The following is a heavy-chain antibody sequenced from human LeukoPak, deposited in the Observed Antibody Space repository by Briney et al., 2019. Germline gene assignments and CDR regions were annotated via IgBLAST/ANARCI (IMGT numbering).Heavy chain of an antibody. D-gene: IGHD3-10*01. Sequence: GGSLRLSCAASGFTFDDYGMSWVRQAPGKGLGWVSGINWNGGSTGYADSVKGRFTISRDNAKNSLYLQMNSLRAEDTALYYCARVGETNLWFGESLGGAFDIWGQGTMVTVSS. CDR2: INWNGGST. CDR1: GFTFDDYG. V-gene: IGHV3-20*04. J-gene: IGHJ3*02. CDR3: ARVGETNLWFGESLGGAFDI.